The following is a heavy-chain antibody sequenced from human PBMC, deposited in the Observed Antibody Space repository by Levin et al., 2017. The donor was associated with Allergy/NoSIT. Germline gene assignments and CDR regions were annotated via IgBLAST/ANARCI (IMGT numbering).Heavy chain of an antibody. CDR2: IYYSGST. CDR3: ARFPILSVAAAGRSDY. Sequence: AGGSLRLSCTVSGGSISSYYWSWIRQPPGKGLEWIGYIYYSGSTNYNPSLKSRVTISVDTSKNQFSLKLRSVTAADTAVYYCARFPILSVAAAGRSDYWGQGTLVTVSS. V-gene: IGHV4-59*01. D-gene: IGHD6-13*01. J-gene: IGHJ4*02. CDR1: GGSISSYY.